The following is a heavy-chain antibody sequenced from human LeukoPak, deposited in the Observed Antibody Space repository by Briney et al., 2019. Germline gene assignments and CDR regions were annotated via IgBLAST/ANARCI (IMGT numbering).Heavy chain of an antibody. CDR1: GSTFSDYY. J-gene: IGHJ5*02. CDR3: ARGRGCSGGSCPNWFDP. V-gene: IGHV3-11*05. Sequence: GGSPRLSCAASGSTFSDYYMSWIRPAPGKGLEWVSYISGSSSYTNYADSVKVRFTISRDNAKNSLYLQMHSLRAEDTAVYYCARGRGCSGGSCPNWFDPWGQGTLVTVSS. CDR2: ISGSSSYT. D-gene: IGHD2-15*01.